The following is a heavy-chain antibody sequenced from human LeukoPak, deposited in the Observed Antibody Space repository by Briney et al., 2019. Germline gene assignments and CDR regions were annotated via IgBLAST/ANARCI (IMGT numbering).Heavy chain of an antibody. Sequence: GGSLRLSCEGSGFISNNYAMSSVRQAPGKRPEWVSGISASGSRTHYADPVKGRFIISRDSSKNMVFLQMNSLRVEDTALYFCAKDPNGDYIGGFDMWGQGTMVTVSS. J-gene: IGHJ3*02. CDR1: GFISNNYA. V-gene: IGHV3-23*01. CDR3: AKDPNGDYIGGFDM. D-gene: IGHD2-15*01. CDR2: ISASGSRT.